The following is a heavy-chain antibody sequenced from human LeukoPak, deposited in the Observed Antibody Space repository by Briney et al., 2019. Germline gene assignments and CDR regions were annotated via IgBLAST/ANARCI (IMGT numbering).Heavy chain of an antibody. J-gene: IGHJ6*02. CDR3: ARSSGYYYFSYYYYGMDV. CDR1: GYTFTSYG. CDR2: ISAYNGNT. V-gene: IGHV1-18*01. Sequence: GASVNVSCTASGYTFTSYGISWVRQAPGQGLEWMGWISAYNGNTNYAQKLQGRVTMTTDTSTSTAYMELRSLRSDDTAVYYCARSSGYYYFSYYYYGMDVWGQGTTVTVSS. D-gene: IGHD3-22*01.